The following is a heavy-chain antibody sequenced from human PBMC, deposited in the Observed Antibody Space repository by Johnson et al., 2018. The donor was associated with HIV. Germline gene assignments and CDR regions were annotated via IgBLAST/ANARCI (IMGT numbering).Heavy chain of an antibody. CDR2: IWYDGSIQ. CDR3: ARDRPSKWLRSNDDAFDI. Sequence: QVQLVESGGGLVKPGGSLRLSCAASGFTFSNYGMYWVRQAPGKGLAWVAVIWYDGSIQYYANSVKGRFIISRDNSKNSLYLQMNSLRAEDTAVYYCARDRPSKWLRSNDDAFDIWGQGTMVTVSS. J-gene: IGHJ3*02. V-gene: IGHV3-33*08. CDR1: GFTFSNYG. D-gene: IGHD5-12*01.